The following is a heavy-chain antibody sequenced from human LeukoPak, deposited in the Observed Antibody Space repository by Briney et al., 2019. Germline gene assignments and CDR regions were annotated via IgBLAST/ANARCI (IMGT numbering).Heavy chain of an antibody. CDR3: AKDREFVGRSFFDI. Sequence: GRSLRLSCAASGFTFDDYAMHWVRHAPGKGLEWVSGISWNSGSIGYADSVKSRFTISRDNAKNSLYLQMNSLRAEDTALYYCAKDREFVGRSFFDIWGQGTMVTVSS. D-gene: IGHD3-10*01. CDR2: ISWNSGSI. V-gene: IGHV3-9*01. J-gene: IGHJ3*02. CDR1: GFTFDDYA.